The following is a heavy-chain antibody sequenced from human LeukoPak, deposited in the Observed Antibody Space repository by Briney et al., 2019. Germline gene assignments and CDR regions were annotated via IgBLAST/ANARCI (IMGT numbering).Heavy chain of an antibody. CDR2: ISAYNGNT. Sequence: ASVKVSCKSSGYTFTRYGISWVRQAAGQGLEWMGWISAYNGNTNYAQKLQGRVTMTTDTSTGTAYTELRSLRSEDSAVYYCARDGQWLDLDYWGQGTLVTVSS. V-gene: IGHV1-18*01. CDR1: GYTFTRYG. D-gene: IGHD6-19*01. CDR3: ARDGQWLDLDY. J-gene: IGHJ4*02.